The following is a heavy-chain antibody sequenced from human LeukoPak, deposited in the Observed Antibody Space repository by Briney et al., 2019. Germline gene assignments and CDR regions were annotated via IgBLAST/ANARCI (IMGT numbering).Heavy chain of an antibody. D-gene: IGHD6-19*01. Sequence: GSLRLSCAASGFTFSSYSMNWVRQAPGKGLEWVSSTSSSSSYIYYADSVKGRFTISRDNAKNSLYLQMNSLRAEVTAVYYCVRIAVETFDYWGQGTLVTVSS. CDR2: TSSSSSYI. CDR1: GFTFSSYS. J-gene: IGHJ4*02. CDR3: VRIAVETFDY. V-gene: IGHV3-21*01.